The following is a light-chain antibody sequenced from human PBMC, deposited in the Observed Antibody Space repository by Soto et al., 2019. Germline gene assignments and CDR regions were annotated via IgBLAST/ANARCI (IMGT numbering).Light chain of an antibody. CDR1: QSISSSY. CDR2: GAS. J-gene: IGKJ1*01. Sequence: EVMLSQSPGTLSLNPGERATLSCRASQSISSSYLAWYQQKPGQAPRLLIYGASSRATGIPDRFSGSGSGTDFTLTISRLEPEDFAVYYCQQYGGSPPWTFGQGSKVDIK. V-gene: IGKV3-20*01. CDR3: QQYGGSPPWT.